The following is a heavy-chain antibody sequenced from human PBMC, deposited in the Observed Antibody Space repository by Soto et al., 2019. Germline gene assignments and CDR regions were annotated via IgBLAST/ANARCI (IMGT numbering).Heavy chain of an antibody. Sequence: SETLSLTCPVSGVSISSGGYFWSWIRQDPGEGLELIGYIYYSGYTYYNPSLKSRLTISMDTSKNQFSLKLSSVTAADTAVYYCARGSSPHYGMDVWGQGNTVTVS. CDR3: ARGSSPHYGMDV. V-gene: IGHV4-31*03. CDR2: IYYSGYT. CDR1: GVSISSGGYF. D-gene: IGHD6-6*01. J-gene: IGHJ6*02.